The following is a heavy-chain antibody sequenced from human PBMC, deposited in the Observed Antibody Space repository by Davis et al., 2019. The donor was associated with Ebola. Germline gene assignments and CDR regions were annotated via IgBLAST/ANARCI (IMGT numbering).Heavy chain of an antibody. Sequence: SVKVSCKTSGGTFSSFAISWVRQAPGQGPEWMGGIIPMFRSANYAEKFQGRLTITSDDSTRTAYMELSSLRSEDTAVYYCARGAIYGMLIMDLEHWGQGTLVTVSS. CDR3: ARGAIYGMLIMDLEH. J-gene: IGHJ4*02. CDR2: IIPMFRSA. V-gene: IGHV1-69*13. D-gene: IGHD3-3*01. CDR1: GGTFSSFA.